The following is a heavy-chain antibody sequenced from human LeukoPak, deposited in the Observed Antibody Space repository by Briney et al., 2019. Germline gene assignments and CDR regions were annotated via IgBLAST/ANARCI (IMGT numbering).Heavy chain of an antibody. CDR3: AKRSVAGKKAFDY. CDR1: GFTFSSYA. CDR2: ITGTSGIT. Sequence: GGSLRLSCAASGFTFSSYAMSWVRQAPGKGLEWVSTITGTSGITYYADSVKGRFAISRDNSKNTLYLQMDSLRAEDTAVYYCAKRSVAGKKAFDYWGQGTLVTVSS. V-gene: IGHV3-23*01. J-gene: IGHJ4*02. D-gene: IGHD6-19*01.